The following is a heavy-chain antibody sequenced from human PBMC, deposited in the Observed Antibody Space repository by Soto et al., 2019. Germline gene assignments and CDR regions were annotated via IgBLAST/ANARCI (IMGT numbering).Heavy chain of an antibody. CDR1: GYTFTSYG. CDR3: ARGDFYDISGPFSDAFDI. Sequence: ASVKVSCKASGYTFTSYGISWVRQAPGQGLEWMGWISAYDGNTNYAQKLQGRVTMTTDTSTSTAYMELRSLRSDDTAIYYCARGDFYDISGPFSDAFDIWGHGTMVTVSS. J-gene: IGHJ3*02. D-gene: IGHD3-22*01. V-gene: IGHV1-18*01. CDR2: ISAYDGNT.